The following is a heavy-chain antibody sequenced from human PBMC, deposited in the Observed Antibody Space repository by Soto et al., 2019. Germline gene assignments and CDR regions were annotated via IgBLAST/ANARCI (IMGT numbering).Heavy chain of an antibody. J-gene: IGHJ4*02. Sequence: GGSLRLSCATSGFSFSSYTMNWVRQAPGKGLEWVADITRGGSSIYYADSVRGRFTISRDNAKSSLYLQMNSLRAEDTAVYYCARSREYCSGDNCYETGSDYWGQGTLVTVSS. V-gene: IGHV3-48*01. CDR2: ITRGGSSI. CDR3: ARSREYCSGDNCYETGSDY. CDR1: GFSFSSYT. D-gene: IGHD2-15*01.